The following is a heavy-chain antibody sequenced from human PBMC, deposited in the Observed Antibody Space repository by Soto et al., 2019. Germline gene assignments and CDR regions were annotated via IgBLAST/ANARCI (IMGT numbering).Heavy chain of an antibody. J-gene: IGHJ5*02. CDR1: GFTFSGYW. Sequence: GGSLRLSCAASGFTFSGYWISWVRQAPGKGLEWVANVKEDGSEKYYVDSVKGRFTISRDNAKNSLFLQLNSLRAEDTAVYYCARVQGDVGSSRSPGRWFETWGQGNLRTVSS. V-gene: IGHV3-7*01. D-gene: IGHD6-13*01. CDR3: ARVQGDVGSSRSPGRWFET. CDR2: VKEDGSEK.